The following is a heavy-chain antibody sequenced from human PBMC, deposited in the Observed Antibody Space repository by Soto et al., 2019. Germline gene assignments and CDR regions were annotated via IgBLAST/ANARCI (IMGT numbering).Heavy chain of an antibody. Sequence: SGPTLVNPTHTLTLTCTFSGFSFITAGVAVGWIRQTPGGALEWLTLIYYNDDRRFSPSLKTRLTITGDTSKNQVVLSLTNVDPGDTATYFCAHSDGGYEIIYFDFWGQGIPVTVS. V-gene: IGHV2-5*01. CDR3: AHSDGGYEIIYFDF. CDR1: GFSFITAGVA. CDR2: IYYNDDR. J-gene: IGHJ4*02. D-gene: IGHD5-12*01.